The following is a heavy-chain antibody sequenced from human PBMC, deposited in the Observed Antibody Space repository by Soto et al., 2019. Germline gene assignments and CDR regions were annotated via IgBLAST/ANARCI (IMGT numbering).Heavy chain of an antibody. V-gene: IGHV1-24*01. CDR3: ATVVVAAKGYYFDY. Sequence: GASVKVSCKVSGYTLTELSMHWVRQAPGKGLEWMGGFDPEDGETIYAQKFQGRVTMTEDTSTDTAYTELSSLRSEDTAVYYCATVVVAAKGYYFDYWGQGTLVTVSS. CDR2: FDPEDGET. J-gene: IGHJ4*02. CDR1: GYTLTELS. D-gene: IGHD2-15*01.